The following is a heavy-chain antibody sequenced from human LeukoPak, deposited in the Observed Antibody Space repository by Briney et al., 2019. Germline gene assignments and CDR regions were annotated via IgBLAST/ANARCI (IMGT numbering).Heavy chain of an antibody. CDR2: ISWNSGSI. CDR1: GFTFDDYA. J-gene: IGHJ4*02. CDR3: AKGGDSSSSGGVDY. Sequence: PGGSLGLSCAASGFTFDDYAMHWVRQAPGKGLEWVSGISWNSGSIGYADSVKGRFTISRDNAKNSLYLQMNSLRAEDTALYYCAKGGDSSSSGGVDYWGQGTLVTVSS. D-gene: IGHD6-6*01. V-gene: IGHV3-9*01.